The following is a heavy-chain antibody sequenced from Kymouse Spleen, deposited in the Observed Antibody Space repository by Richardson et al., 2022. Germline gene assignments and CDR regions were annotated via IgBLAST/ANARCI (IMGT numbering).Heavy chain of an antibody. V-gene: IGHV3-9*01. CDR1: GFTFDDYA. J-gene: IGHJ4*02. CDR3: AKEITGTTEGYFDY. D-gene: IGHD1-20*01. Sequence: EVQLVESGGGLVQPGRSLRLSCAASGFTFDDYAMHWVRQAPGKGLEWVSGISWNSGSIGYADSVKGRFTISRDNAKNSLYLQMNSLRAEDTALYYCAKEITGTTEGYFDYWGQGTLVTVSS. CDR2: ISWNSGSI.